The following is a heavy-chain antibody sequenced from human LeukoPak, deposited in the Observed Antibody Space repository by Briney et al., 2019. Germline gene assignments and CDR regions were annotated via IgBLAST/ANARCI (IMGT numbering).Heavy chain of an antibody. V-gene: IGHV1-18*01. CDR2: ISAYNGNT. CDR3: ATDLAGYYGSGRYFDY. J-gene: IGHJ4*02. D-gene: IGHD3-10*01. Sequence: ASVKVSCKASGYSFTDYGISWVRQAPGQGLEWMGWISAYNGNTKYAQILQGRVTMTEDTSTDTAYMELSSLRSEDTAVYYCATDLAGYYGSGRYFDYWGQGTLVTVSS. CDR1: GYSFTDYG.